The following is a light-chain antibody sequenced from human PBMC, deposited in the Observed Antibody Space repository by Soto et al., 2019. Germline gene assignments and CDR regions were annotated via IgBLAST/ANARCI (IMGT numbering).Light chain of an antibody. CDR1: FSNIGAGYD. CDR2: GNT. V-gene: IGLV1-40*01. Sequence: QLVLTQPPSVSGAPGQRVTISCTGSFSNIGAGYDVHWYQQLPGTAPKLLIYGNTNRPSGVPDRFSGSKSGTSASLAITGLQAEDEAHYYCQSSDSSLRGSVFGGGTKLTVL. CDR3: QSSDSSLRGSV. J-gene: IGLJ2*01.